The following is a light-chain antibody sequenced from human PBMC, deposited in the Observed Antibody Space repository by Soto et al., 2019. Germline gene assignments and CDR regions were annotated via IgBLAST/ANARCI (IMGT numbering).Light chain of an antibody. J-gene: IGKJ4*01. CDR1: QSVSNY. CDR2: DAS. V-gene: IGKV3-11*01. Sequence: IVLTQSPATLSLSPGERATLSCRASQSVSNYLAWHQQKPGQAPRLLIYDASNRATGIPARFSGSGSGTDFTLTISSLEPEDFAVYFCQHRAGWPPALSFGGGTKVEMK. CDR3: QHRAGWPPALS.